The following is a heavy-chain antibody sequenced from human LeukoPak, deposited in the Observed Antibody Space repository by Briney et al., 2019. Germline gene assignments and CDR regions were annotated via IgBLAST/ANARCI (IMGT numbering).Heavy chain of an antibody. CDR1: GFTVSNKY. D-gene: IGHD3-9*01. V-gene: IGHV3-53*01. CDR3: AKGKDILTGYYQSQFDY. Sequence: GGSLRLSCAASGFTVSNKYMTWVRQAPGKGLEWVSLIYSDGRTYYADSVKGRFTISRDNSKNTLYLQMNSLRAEDTAVYYCAKGKDILTGYYQSQFDYWGQGTLVTVSS. J-gene: IGHJ4*02. CDR2: IYSDGRT.